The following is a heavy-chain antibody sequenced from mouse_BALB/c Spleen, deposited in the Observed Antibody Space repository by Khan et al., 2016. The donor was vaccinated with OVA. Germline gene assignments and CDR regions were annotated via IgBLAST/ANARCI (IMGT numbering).Heavy chain of an antibody. CDR3: AIQPYYHYYIMDY. D-gene: IGHD2-10*01. J-gene: IGHJ4*01. CDR1: GFSLTNYG. Sequence: VQLQESGPGLVAPSQSLSITCTISGFSLTNYGVHWVRQPPGKGLEWLVVIWSDGSATYNSALKSRLSISKDNSKNQVFLKMNSLQTDDTAMYYCAIQPYYHYYIMDYWGQGTSVTVSS. CDR2: IWSDGSA. V-gene: IGHV2-6-1*01.